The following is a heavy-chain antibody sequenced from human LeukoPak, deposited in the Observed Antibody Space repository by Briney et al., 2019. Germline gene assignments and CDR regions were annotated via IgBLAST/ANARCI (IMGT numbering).Heavy chain of an antibody. Sequence: GGSLRLSCAASGFTFSSYSMNWVRQAPGKGLEWVANMKQDGSEKYYVDSVKGRFTISRDNAKNSLYLQMNSLRAEDTAVYYCAREAALDYDFWSGYQYYFDYWGQGTLVTVSS. D-gene: IGHD3-3*01. CDR1: GFTFSSYS. CDR2: MKQDGSEK. J-gene: IGHJ4*02. CDR3: AREAALDYDFWSGYQYYFDY. V-gene: IGHV3-7*01.